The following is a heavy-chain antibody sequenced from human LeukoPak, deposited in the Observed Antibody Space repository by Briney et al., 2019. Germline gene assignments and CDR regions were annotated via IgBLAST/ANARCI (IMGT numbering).Heavy chain of an antibody. V-gene: IGHV4-39*07. D-gene: IGHD1-20*01. CDR3: ARFTRISGISFDC. CDR1: GGSIRSSSYY. J-gene: IGHJ4*02. Sequence: SETLSLTCTVSGGSIRSSSYYWGWIRQPPGKGLEWIGSIYYGGSTYYNPSLKSRVTVSVDTPKNQFSLKLSSVAAADTAVYYCARFTRISGISFDCWGQGTLVTVSS. CDR2: IYYGGST.